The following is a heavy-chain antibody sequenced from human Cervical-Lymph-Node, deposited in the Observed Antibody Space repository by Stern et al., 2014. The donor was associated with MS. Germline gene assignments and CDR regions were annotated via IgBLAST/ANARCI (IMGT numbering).Heavy chain of an antibody. CDR3: ARLQGYWYFDL. CDR1: GFSLSSSGMR. J-gene: IGHJ2*01. CDR2: IDWDDDK. V-gene: IGHV2-70*04. Sequence: QVTLKESGPALVKPTQTLTLTCTFSGFSLSSSGMRVSWIRQPPGKALEWLARIDWDDDKYYTTSLKTRLTISKDTSKNQVVLTMTNMDPVDTATYYCARLQGYWYFDLWGRGTLVTVSS.